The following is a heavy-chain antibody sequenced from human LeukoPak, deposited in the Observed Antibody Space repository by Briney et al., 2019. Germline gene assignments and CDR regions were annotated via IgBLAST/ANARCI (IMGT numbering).Heavy chain of an antibody. Sequence: GGPLRLSCAASGFTFSSYGMHWVRQAPGKGLEWVAVIWYDGSNKYYADSVKGRFTISRDNSKNTLYLQMNSLRAEDTAVYYCAKGGSSGYPYYFDYWGQGTLVTVSS. CDR2: IWYDGSNK. J-gene: IGHJ4*02. CDR1: GFTFSSYG. V-gene: IGHV3-33*06. D-gene: IGHD3-22*01. CDR3: AKGGSSGYPYYFDY.